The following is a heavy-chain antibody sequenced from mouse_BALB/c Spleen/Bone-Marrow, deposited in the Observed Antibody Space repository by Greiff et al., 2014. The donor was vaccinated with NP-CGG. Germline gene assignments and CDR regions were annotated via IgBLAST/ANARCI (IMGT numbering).Heavy chain of an antibody. CDR2: INPSNGGT. V-gene: IGHV1S16*01. CDR3: TNRNYRYDGFDY. D-gene: IGHD2-14*01. J-gene: IGHJ2*01. Sequence: VQLQQSGAELVKPGASVKLSCKASGYTFTSYYMYWVKQRPGQGLEWIGGINPSNGGTNFNEKFKTKATLTVDKSSSTAYMQLSSLTSEDSAVYYCTNRNYRYDGFDYWGQGTTLTVSS. CDR1: GYTFTSYY.